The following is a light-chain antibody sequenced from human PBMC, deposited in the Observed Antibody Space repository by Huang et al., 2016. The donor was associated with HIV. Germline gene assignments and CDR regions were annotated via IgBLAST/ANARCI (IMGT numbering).Light chain of an antibody. Sequence: EIVLTQSPATLSLSPGERATLSCRASQSVSSYLAWYQQKPGQAPRLLIYAASNRATGIPARFSGSGSGTDFTLTISSLEPEDCAVYYCQQRSNWAPITFGGGTKVEIK. J-gene: IGKJ4*01. CDR3: QQRSNWAPIT. CDR2: AAS. V-gene: IGKV3-11*01. CDR1: QSVSSY.